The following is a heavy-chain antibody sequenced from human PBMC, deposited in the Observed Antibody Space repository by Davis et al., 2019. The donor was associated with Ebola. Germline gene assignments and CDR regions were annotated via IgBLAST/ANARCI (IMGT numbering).Heavy chain of an antibody. Sequence: MPSETLSLTCTVSGGSISSSSYYWGWIRQPPGKGLEWIGSIYYSGSTYYNPSLKSRVTISVDTSKNQFSLKLSSVTAADTAVYYCARSWNYGANWFDPWGQGTLVTVSS. V-gene: IGHV4-39*01. CDR2: IYYSGST. D-gene: IGHD1-7*01. CDR3: ARSWNYGANWFDP. CDR1: GGSISSSSYY. J-gene: IGHJ5*02.